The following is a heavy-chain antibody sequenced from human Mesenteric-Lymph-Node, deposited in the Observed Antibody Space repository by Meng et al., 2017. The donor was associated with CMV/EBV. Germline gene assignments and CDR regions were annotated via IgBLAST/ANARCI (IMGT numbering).Heavy chain of an antibody. Sequence: SVKVSCKASGGTFSSYAISWVRQAPGQGLEWMGGIIPIFGTANYAQKFQGRVTITTDESTSTAYLELSWLRSDDSAVYYCARDLRSSSTSSGYYDYGMDVWGQGTTVTVSS. CDR1: GGTFSSYA. J-gene: IGHJ6*02. D-gene: IGHD2-2*01. CDR3: ARDLRSSSTSSGYYDYGMDV. CDR2: IIPIFGTA. V-gene: IGHV1-69*05.